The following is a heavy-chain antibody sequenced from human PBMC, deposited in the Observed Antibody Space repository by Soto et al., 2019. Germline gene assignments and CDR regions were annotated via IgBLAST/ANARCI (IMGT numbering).Heavy chain of an antibody. CDR1: GFTFSTNT. CDR3: TKGLGGYYYMDV. CDR2: ISESGSRT. Sequence: EVQLLESGGGLVQPGGSLRLSCAASGFTFSTNTMIWVRQAPGKGLEWVSAISESGSRTFYPDSVKGRFTISRDNSKNTLFLQVNSLRAEDTAIYYCTKGLGGYYYMDVWGKGTTVTVSS. V-gene: IGHV3-23*01. D-gene: IGHD3-16*01. J-gene: IGHJ6*03.